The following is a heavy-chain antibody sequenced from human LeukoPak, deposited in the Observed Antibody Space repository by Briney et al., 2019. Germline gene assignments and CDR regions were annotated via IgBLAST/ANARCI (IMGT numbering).Heavy chain of an antibody. Sequence: GSLRLSCAASGFTFSSYSMNWVGHAPAKGLEWFPSISSSSSYINSADSVKGRFPISRDNDKNSLYLQMHSMRAGDTAVYYCARDSRDAFDIWGQGTMVTVSS. J-gene: IGHJ3*02. CDR3: ARDSRDAFDI. CDR2: ISSSSSYI. V-gene: IGHV3-21*01. CDR1: GFTFSSYS.